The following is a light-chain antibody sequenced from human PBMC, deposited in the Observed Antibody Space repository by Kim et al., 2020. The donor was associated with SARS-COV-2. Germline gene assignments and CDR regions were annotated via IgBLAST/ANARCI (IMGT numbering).Light chain of an antibody. CDR1: QSVASSF. J-gene: IGKJ2*01. CDR3: QQFGGSSYT. V-gene: IGKV3-20*01. Sequence: ETELTQSPGTLALSPGERATLSCRASQSVASSFLAWYQQKPGQAPTLLIYETSTGATGIPDRFSGSGSGTDFTRTISGLEPEDFAVYYCQQFGGSSYTFGQGTKLEI. CDR2: ETS.